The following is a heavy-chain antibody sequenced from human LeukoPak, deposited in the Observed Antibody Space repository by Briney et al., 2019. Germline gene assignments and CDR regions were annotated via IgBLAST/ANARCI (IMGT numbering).Heavy chain of an antibody. CDR1: GDSINSYY. CDR2: IYYSGST. D-gene: IGHD5-18*01. Sequence: SETLSLTCNVSGDSINSYYWSWIRQPPGKELEWIGYIYYSGSTNYNPSLKSRVTISVDTSKNQFSLKLSSVTAADTAVYYCARRVTIYYYMDVWGKGTTVSVSS. CDR3: ARRVTIYYYMDV. J-gene: IGHJ6*03. V-gene: IGHV4-59*12.